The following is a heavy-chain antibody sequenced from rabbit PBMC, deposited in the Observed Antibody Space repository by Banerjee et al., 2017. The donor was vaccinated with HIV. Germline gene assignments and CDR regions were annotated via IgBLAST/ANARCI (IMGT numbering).Heavy chain of an antibody. CDR3: ARGSGWVTGFNL. Sequence: QLKETGGGLVQPGGSLTLSCKASGFDFSSYYMSWVRQAPGKGLEWIGIIYTGDGSTYYASWVNGRFTISSDNAQNTVDLQMSGLTAADTATYFCARGSGWVTGFNLWGPGTLVTVS. J-gene: IGHJ4*01. V-gene: IGHV1S7*01. D-gene: IGHD4-1*01. CDR1: GFDFSSYY. CDR2: IYTGDGST.